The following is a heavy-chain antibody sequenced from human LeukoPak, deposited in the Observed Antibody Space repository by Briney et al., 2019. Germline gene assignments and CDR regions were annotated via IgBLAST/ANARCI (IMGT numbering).Heavy chain of an antibody. J-gene: IGHJ4*02. Sequence: GASLRLSWSATVITFSSYALHWVREAPCKGLEWVAVISYDGSNKYYADSVKGRFTISRDNSKNTLYLQMNSLRAEDTAVYYCASARTTVVTDFDYWGQGTLVTVSS. CDR3: ASARTTVVTDFDY. CDR1: VITFSSYA. CDR2: ISYDGSNK. D-gene: IGHD4-23*01. V-gene: IGHV3-30*04.